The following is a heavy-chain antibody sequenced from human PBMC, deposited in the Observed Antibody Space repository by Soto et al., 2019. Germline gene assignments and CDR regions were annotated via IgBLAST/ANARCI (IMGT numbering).Heavy chain of an antibody. J-gene: IGHJ6*03. D-gene: IGHD2-8*01. Sequence: QVQLHESGPGLVKPSETLSLTCTVSGGSFSDYYWSWIRQPPGKGLEWVGYTHYSGGAFYSPSLKSPVIMSAHTSKKQISLRLNSVTAADTAVYYCASGRPSTDCSSGVCYPVAGYFYMDVWGKGTVVSVSS. CDR1: GGSFSDYY. CDR2: THYSGGA. CDR3: ASGRPSTDCSSGVCYPVAGYFYMDV. V-gene: IGHV4-59*08.